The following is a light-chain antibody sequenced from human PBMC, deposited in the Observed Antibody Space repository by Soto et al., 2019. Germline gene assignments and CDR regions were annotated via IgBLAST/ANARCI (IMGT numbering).Light chain of an antibody. Sequence: QSALTQPASVSGSPGQSITISCTGTSSDIGAYNFVSWYQQHPGKVPKVIIYEVSNRPSGVPDRFSGSKSGNTASLTISGLQADDEADYYCNSFTSRNTLVLGGGTKVTV. CDR3: NSFTSRNTLV. V-gene: IGLV2-14*01. CDR1: SSDIGAYNF. CDR2: EVS. J-gene: IGLJ3*02.